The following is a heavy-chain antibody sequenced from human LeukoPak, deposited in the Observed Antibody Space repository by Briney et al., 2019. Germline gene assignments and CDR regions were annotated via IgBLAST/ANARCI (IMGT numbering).Heavy chain of an antibody. D-gene: IGHD3-10*01. CDR1: GYTFTSYY. V-gene: IGHV1-46*01. Sequence: ASVKVYCKASGYTFTSYYMHWVRQAPGQGLEWMGIINPSGGSTSYAQKFQGRVTMTRDTSTSTVYMELSSLRSEDTAVYYCARGTRPMVRGVSYYFDYWGQGTLVTVSS. J-gene: IGHJ4*02. CDR3: ARGTRPMVRGVSYYFDY. CDR2: INPSGGST.